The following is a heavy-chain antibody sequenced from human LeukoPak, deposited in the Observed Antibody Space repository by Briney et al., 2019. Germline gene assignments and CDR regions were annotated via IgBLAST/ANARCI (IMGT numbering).Heavy chain of an antibody. CDR1: GGSISTYY. CDR3: ARHDSGSYPLDY. V-gene: IGHV4-59*08. J-gene: IGHJ4*02. Sequence: PSETLPLTCTVSGGSISTYYWSWIRQPPGKGLEWIGYVYYTGSTNYNPSLESRVTLSVDTSKNQFSLKLSSVTAADTAVYYCARHDSGSYPLDYWGQGTLVTVSS. D-gene: IGHD1-26*01. CDR2: VYYTGST.